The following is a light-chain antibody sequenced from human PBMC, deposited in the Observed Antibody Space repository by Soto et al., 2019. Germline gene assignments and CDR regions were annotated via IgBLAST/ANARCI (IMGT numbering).Light chain of an antibody. Sequence: SSELTQPPSVSVSPGQTATITCSGDGLPKHYAYWYQQKPGQAPVLLIYKDTVRSSGIPERFSGSSSGTTVTLTISGVQAEDEADYYCQSGDTNDYYLVFGGGTQLTVL. CDR2: KDT. J-gene: IGLJ2*01. V-gene: IGLV3-25*03. CDR3: QSGDTNDYYLV. CDR1: GLPKHY.